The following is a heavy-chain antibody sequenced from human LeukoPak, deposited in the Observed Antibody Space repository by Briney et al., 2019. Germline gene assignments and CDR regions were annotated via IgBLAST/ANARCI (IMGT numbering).Heavy chain of an antibody. Sequence: ETLSLTCTVSGGSISSSSYYWGWIRQPPGKGLEWVSAISGSGGSTYYADSVKGRFTISRDNSKNTLYLQMNSLRAEDTAVYYCAKHGTYYYDSSGPYWGQGTLVTVSS. D-gene: IGHD3-22*01. J-gene: IGHJ4*02. CDR3: AKHGTYYYDSSGPY. V-gene: IGHV3-23*01. CDR1: GGSISSSSYY. CDR2: ISGSGGST.